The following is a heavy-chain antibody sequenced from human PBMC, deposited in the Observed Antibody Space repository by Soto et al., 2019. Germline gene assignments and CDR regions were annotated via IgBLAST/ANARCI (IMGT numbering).Heavy chain of an antibody. V-gene: IGHV4-30-4*01. J-gene: IGHJ4*02. CDR1: GGSISSGDYY. CDR3: ARWLGYGPHFDY. CDR2: IYYSGST. D-gene: IGHD5-12*01. Sequence: TLSLTCTVSGGSISSGDYYWSWIRQPPGKGPEWIGYIYYSGSTYYNPSLKSRVTISVDTSKNQFSLKLSSVTAADTAVYYCARWLGYGPHFDYWGQGTLVTVSS.